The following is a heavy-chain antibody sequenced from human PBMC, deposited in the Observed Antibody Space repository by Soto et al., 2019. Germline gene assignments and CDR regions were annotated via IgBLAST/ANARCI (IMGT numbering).Heavy chain of an antibody. CDR3: ARDWGSGSYHQWWFDH. CDR2: IYYSGST. J-gene: IGHJ5*02. CDR1: GGSISSGDYY. D-gene: IGHD3-10*01. Sequence: QVQLQESGPGLVKPSQTLSLTCTVSGGSISSGDYYWSWIRQPPGKGLEWIGYIYYSGSTYYNPFLKTRDTTSVESSKNLFSLTLGSMAAAYSAVYYCARDWGSGSYHQWWFDHWGQGTLVTVSS. V-gene: IGHV4-30-4*01.